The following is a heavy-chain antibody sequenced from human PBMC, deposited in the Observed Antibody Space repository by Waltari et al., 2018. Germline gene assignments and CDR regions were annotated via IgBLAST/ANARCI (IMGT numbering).Heavy chain of an antibody. V-gene: IGHV3-73*01. CDR2: IRSKANSYAT. Sequence: EVQLVASGGGLVQPGGSLKLSCAASGFTFSGSAMHWVRQASGKGLEWVGRIRSKANSYATAYAASVKGRFTISRDDSKNTAYLQMNSLKTEDTAVYYCTTPMTTYDYWGQGTLVTVSS. D-gene: IGHD4-17*01. CDR1: GFTFSGSA. J-gene: IGHJ4*02. CDR3: TTPMTTYDY.